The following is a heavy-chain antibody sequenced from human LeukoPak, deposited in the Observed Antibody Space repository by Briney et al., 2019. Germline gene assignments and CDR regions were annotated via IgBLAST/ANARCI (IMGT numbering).Heavy chain of an antibody. CDR2: IIPIFGTA. Sequence: ASVKVSCKTSGYTFTAYGITWVRQAPGQGLEWMGGIIPIFGTANYAQKFQGRVTITADESTSTAYMELSSLRSEDTAVYYCARGGGSRRGWLQSYYFDYWGQGTLVTVSS. CDR3: ARGGGSRRGWLQSYYFDY. V-gene: IGHV1-69*13. D-gene: IGHD5-24*01. J-gene: IGHJ4*02. CDR1: GYTFTAYG.